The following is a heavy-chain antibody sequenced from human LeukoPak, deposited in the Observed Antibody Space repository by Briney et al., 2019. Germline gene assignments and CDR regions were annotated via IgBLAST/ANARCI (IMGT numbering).Heavy chain of an antibody. D-gene: IGHD5-18*01. Sequence: GGSLRLSCAASGFTFSSYSMNWARQAPGKGLEWVSYISSSSSTIYYADSVKGRFTISRDNAKNSLYLQMNSLRAEDTAVYYCARDSRSGYSYGSDYWGQGTLVTVSS. CDR1: GFTFSSYS. CDR3: ARDSRSGYSYGSDY. V-gene: IGHV3-48*01. J-gene: IGHJ4*02. CDR2: ISSSSSTI.